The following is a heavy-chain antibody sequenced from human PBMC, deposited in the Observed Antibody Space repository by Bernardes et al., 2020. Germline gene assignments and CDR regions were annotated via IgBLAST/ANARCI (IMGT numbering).Heavy chain of an antibody. CDR2: IGGGGTT. D-gene: IGHD3-3*01. Sequence: VGSLSLSCGASGFTFSSYSMSWVRQAPGRGLEWVSAIGGGGTTYYADSVKGRFSISRDNSKNTLYLQTNTLRAEDTAIYYCAKGNKASGWDVWGKGTAVTVSS. CDR1: GFTFSSYS. J-gene: IGHJ6*04. CDR3: AKGNKASGWDV. V-gene: IGHV3-23*01.